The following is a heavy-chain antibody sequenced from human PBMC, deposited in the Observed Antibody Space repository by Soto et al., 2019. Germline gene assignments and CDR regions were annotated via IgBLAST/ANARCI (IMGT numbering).Heavy chain of an antibody. J-gene: IGHJ5*02. CDR2: ISSGSAFI. CDR3: TRDQGGSYDSWFDP. D-gene: IGHD1-26*01. CDR1: FSMYS. Sequence: GGLLRLSCNFSFSMYSMDWVRQAPGKGLEWVASISSGSAFIKYADSVKGRFTISRDNAKNSVSLQMSSLRVEDTAMYYCTRDQGGSYDSWFDPWGRGTLVTVSS. V-gene: IGHV3-21*01.